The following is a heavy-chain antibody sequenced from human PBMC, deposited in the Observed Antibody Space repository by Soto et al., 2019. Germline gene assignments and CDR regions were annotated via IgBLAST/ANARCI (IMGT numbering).Heavy chain of an antibody. CDR2: IIPIFGSA. D-gene: IGHD6-13*01. CDR3: ARGRSSSWYYYYNGMDV. V-gene: IGHV1-69*13. Sequence: SVKVSCKASGGTFSSYTISWVRQAPGQGLKWMGGIIPIFGSANYAQKFQGRVTITADESTSTAYMELSSLRSEDTAVYYCARGRSSSWYYYYNGMDVWGQGTTVTVSS. J-gene: IGHJ6*02. CDR1: GGTFSSYT.